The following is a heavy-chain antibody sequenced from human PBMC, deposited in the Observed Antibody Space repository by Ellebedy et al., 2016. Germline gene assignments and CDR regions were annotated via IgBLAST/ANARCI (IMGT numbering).Heavy chain of an antibody. CDR2: TFYRSKWRY. Sequence: SQTLSLTXAISGDSVSSINAAWNWIRQSPSRGLEWLGRTFYRSKWRYDYALSVKSRITINADTSQNQFSLYMNSVSPEDTAIYYCARELRGGNWTGDWGQGTLVTVSS. CDR3: ARELRGGNWTGD. J-gene: IGHJ4*02. V-gene: IGHV6-1*01. CDR1: GDSVSSINAA. D-gene: IGHD1-1*01.